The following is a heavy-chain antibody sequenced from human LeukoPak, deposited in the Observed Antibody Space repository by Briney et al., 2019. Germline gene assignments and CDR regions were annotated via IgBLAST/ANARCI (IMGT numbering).Heavy chain of an antibody. V-gene: IGHV1-18*01. CDR1: GYTSTSYG. CDR2: ISAYNGNT. Sequence: ASVKVSCKASGYTSTSYGISWVRQAPGQGLEWMGWISAYNGNTNYAQKLQGRVTMTTDTSTSTAYMELRSLRSDDTAVYYCARDREYYYGSGRKCVGYWGQGTLVTVSS. J-gene: IGHJ4*02. D-gene: IGHD3-10*01. CDR3: ARDREYYYGSGRKCVGY.